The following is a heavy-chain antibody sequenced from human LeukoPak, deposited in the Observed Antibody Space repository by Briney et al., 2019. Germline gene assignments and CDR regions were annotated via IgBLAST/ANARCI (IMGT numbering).Heavy chain of an antibody. Sequence: GGSLRPSSAASVFASCRYSTNAVRQAPGKGLEWVSYISSSSSTIYYADSVKGRFTISRDNAKNSLYLQLLSLRDEDTAVYYCSRDDSVPLLREVLDYWGQGTLVTVSS. CDR1: VFASCRYS. J-gene: IGHJ4*02. D-gene: IGHD3-10*01. CDR2: ISSSSSTI. CDR3: SRDDSVPLLREVLDY. V-gene: IGHV3-48*02.